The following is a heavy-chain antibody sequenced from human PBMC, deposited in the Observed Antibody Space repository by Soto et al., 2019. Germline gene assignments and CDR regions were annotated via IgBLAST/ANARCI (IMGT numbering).Heavy chain of an antibody. D-gene: IGHD1-7*01. V-gene: IGHV4-31*03. Sequence: QVQLQESGPGLVKPSQTLSLTCTVSGGSISSGGYYWSWIRQHPGKGLEWIGYIYYSGSTYYNPSLKSRVTISVDTPKNQFSRKMSSVTAADTAVYYCARGGGITGTTWAYWGQGTLVTVSS. CDR2: IYYSGST. CDR3: ARGGGITGTTWAY. J-gene: IGHJ4*02. CDR1: GGSISSGGYY.